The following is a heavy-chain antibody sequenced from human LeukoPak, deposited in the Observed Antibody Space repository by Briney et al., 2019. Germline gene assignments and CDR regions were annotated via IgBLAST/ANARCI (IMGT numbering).Heavy chain of an antibody. Sequence: PGGSLRLSCAASGFTFSSYAMHWVRQAPGKGLEWVAVMSNDGNNQYHAESVKGRFTISRDNSKNTLYLQMNSLRAEDTAVYYCAKVFGAARHPEYFQHWGQGTLVTVSS. CDR2: MSNDGNNQ. CDR1: GFTFSSYA. D-gene: IGHD6-6*01. V-gene: IGHV3-30-3*01. CDR3: AKVFGAARHPEYFQH. J-gene: IGHJ1*01.